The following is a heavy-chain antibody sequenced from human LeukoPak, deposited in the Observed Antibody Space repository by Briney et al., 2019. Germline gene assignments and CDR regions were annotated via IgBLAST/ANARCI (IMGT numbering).Heavy chain of an antibody. CDR1: GGSIRSSYYY. CDR3: ARHYGP. D-gene: IGHD3-10*01. V-gene: IGHV4-39*01. CDR2: IYDSGST. Sequence: YPSETLSLTCTVSGGSIRSSYYYWGWIRQPPGKGLEWIWSIYDSGSTYYNPSLKSRVTISVDTSKNQFSLKLNSVKGEATAVYYCARHYGPWGQGTLVTVSS. J-gene: IGHJ4*02.